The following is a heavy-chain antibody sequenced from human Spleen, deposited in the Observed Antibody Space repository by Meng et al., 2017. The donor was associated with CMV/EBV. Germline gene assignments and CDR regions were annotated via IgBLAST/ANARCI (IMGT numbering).Heavy chain of an antibody. J-gene: IGHJ4*02. CDR3: GRRSTTADGIEY. D-gene: IGHD6-13*01. V-gene: IGHV1-46*01. CDR1: GYTFTSYY. Sequence: ASVKVSCKASGYTFTSYYIHWVRQAPGQRLEWMGIINPSGGSTSYAQKFQGGVTMTRDTSTSTVYMELSRLRSEDTAVYYCGRRSTTADGIEYWGQGTLVTVSS. CDR2: INPSGGST.